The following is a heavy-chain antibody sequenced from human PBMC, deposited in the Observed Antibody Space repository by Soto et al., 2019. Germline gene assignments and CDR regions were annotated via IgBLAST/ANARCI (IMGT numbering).Heavy chain of an antibody. Sequence: PGGSLRLSCAASGFTFSTYWMSWVRQAPGKGLEWVANIKQDGSDKYYVDSVKGRFTISRDNAKSSLYLQMNGLRAEDTAVYYCARVKSLAGHYWGQGTLVTVSS. V-gene: IGHV3-7*05. CDR1: GFTFSTYW. CDR3: ARVKSLAGHY. D-gene: IGHD2-15*01. J-gene: IGHJ4*02. CDR2: IKQDGSDK.